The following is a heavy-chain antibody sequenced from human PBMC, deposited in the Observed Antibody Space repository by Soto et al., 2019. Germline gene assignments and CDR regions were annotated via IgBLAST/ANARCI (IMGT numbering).Heavy chain of an antibody. V-gene: IGHV4-31*03. Sequence: QVQLQESGPGLVKPSQTLSLTCTVSGGSINSGAYYWNWIRQHPGKGLEWIGYIYYSGSTYYNPSLKSRITISVDTSKNHFSLKLTSVTAADTAVYYCARVSDSGSYFTFDYWGPGSLVTVSS. CDR3: ARVSDSGSYFTFDY. CDR1: GGSINSGAYY. J-gene: IGHJ4*02. CDR2: IYYSGST. D-gene: IGHD1-26*01.